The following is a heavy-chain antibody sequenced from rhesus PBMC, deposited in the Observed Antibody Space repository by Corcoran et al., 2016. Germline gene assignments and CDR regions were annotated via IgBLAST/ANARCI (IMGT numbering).Heavy chain of an antibody. V-gene: IGHV4-173*01. CDR2: ISGSSGTT. CDR3: ARDGGVGTTFGYGLDS. CDR1: GGSIRSNY. Sequence: QLQLQESGPGLVKPSETLSLTCAVLGGSIRSNYLSWIRHPPGKGLELIGRISGSSGTTDYNPSLKSRVTISTDTSKNQFSLKLNSVTAADTAVYYCARDGGVGTTFGYGLDSWGQGVVVTVSS. D-gene: IGHD1-20*01. J-gene: IGHJ6*01.